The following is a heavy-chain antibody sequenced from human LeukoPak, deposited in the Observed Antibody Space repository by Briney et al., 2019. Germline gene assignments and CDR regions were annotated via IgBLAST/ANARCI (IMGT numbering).Heavy chain of an antibody. CDR3: ARHLSGVTGYTYGRGIDY. V-gene: IGHV3-74*01. J-gene: IGHJ4*02. CDR2: THFEGSSA. CDR1: GFTFNNYW. D-gene: IGHD5-18*01. Sequence: GGSLRLSCAASGFTFNNYWMHWVRQAPGKGLVWVSRTHFEGSSADYADSVRGRFTISRDNDKNTVYLQMNSLRAEDTAVYYCARHLSGVTGYTYGRGIDYWGQGTLVTVSS.